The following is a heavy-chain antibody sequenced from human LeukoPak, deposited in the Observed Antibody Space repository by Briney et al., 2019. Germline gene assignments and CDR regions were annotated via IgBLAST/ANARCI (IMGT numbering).Heavy chain of an antibody. CDR3: ATWGYSSSWYTPRAFDI. V-gene: IGHV3-21*01. J-gene: IGHJ3*02. Sequence: GGSLRLSCAASGFTFSSYSMNWVRQAPGKGLEWVSSISSSSSYIYYADSVKGRFTISRNNAKNSLYLQMNSLRAEDTAVYYCATWGYSSSWYTPRAFDIWGQGTMVTVSS. CDR1: GFTFSSYS. CDR2: ISSSSSYI. D-gene: IGHD6-13*01.